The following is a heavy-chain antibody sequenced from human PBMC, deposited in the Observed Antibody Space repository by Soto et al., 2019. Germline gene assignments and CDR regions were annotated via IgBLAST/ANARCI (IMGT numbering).Heavy chain of an antibody. V-gene: IGHV3-23*01. D-gene: IGHD4-4*01. CDR1: GFTFSSYA. CDR2: ISGSGGST. J-gene: IGHJ6*02. CDR3: AKGARASNNRYYYYYGMDV. Sequence: LRLSCAASGFTFSSYAMSWVRQAPGKGLEWVSAISGSGGSTYYADSVKGRFTISRDNSKNTLYLQMNSLRAEDTAVYYCAKGARASNNRYYYYYGMDVWGQGTTVTVSS.